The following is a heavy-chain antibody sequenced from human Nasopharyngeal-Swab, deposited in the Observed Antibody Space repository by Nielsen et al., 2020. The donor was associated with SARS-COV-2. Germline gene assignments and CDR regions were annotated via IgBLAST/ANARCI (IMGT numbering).Heavy chain of an antibody. CDR2: VYHSGRT. D-gene: IGHD3-10*01. CDR3: ARAPRIYFASGLGVYFFDY. V-gene: IGHV4-4*02. J-gene: IGHJ4*02. Sequence: SETLSLTCAVSSGSISSDNWWSWVRQPPGKGLEWMGEVYHSGRTNSNPSLRGRVTMSVDKSKNQFSLKLSSVTAADTAVYYCARAPRIYFASGLGVYFFDYWGQGTLVTVSA. CDR1: SGSISSDNW.